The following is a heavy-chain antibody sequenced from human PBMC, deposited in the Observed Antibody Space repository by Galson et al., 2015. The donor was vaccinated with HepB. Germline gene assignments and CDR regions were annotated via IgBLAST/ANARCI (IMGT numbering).Heavy chain of an antibody. CDR1: GDSVSSHSAA. V-gene: IGHV6-1*01. J-gene: IGHJ4*02. CDR2: TYYRSKWYN. D-gene: IGHD6-6*01. CDR3: ARDRGRSSSSKYYFDY. Sequence: CAISGDSVSSHSAAWNWIRQSPSRGLEWLGGTYYRSKWYNAYAVSVKSRITINPDTSKNQFSLQLNSVTPEDTAVYYCARDRGRSSSSKYYFDYWGQGTLVTVSS.